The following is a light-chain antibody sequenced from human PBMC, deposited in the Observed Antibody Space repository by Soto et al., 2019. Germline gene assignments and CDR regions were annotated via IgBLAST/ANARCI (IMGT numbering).Light chain of an antibody. CDR1: QSISSY. J-gene: IGKJ1*01. CDR3: QQSYRTPWT. Sequence: DIQMTQSPSSLSASVGDRVTITCRASQSISSYLNWYQQKTGKPPKRLIYAASSLQSWVPSRLSGSGSGTDFTPTISSLQAGDFANYYFQQSYRTPWTFCQGTKVEIK. V-gene: IGKV1-39*01. CDR2: AAS.